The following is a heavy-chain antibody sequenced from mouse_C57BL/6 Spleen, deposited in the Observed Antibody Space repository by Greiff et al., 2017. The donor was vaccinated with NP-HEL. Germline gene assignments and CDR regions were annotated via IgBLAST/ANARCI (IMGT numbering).Heavy chain of an antibody. V-gene: IGHV1-74*01. CDR1: GYTFTSYW. Sequence: QVQLQQPGAELVKPGVSVKVSCKASGYTFTSYWMHWVKPRPGQGLEWIGMINPSDGDTSYNQKFKGKATLPVDKSSSTAYLQLRSLTSEDCAVYYCAMGSTMVTTLDYWGQGTTLTVSS. CDR3: AMGSTMVTTLDY. D-gene: IGHD2-2*01. J-gene: IGHJ2*01. CDR2: INPSDGDT.